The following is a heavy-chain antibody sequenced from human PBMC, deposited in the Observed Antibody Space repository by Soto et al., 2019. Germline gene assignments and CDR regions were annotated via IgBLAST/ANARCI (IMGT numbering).Heavy chain of an antibody. CDR1: GFTFSSYG. D-gene: IGHD3-22*01. V-gene: IGHV3-33*01. CDR2: IWYDGSNK. CDR3: ARGVHYYDSSGYYYYFDY. J-gene: IGHJ4*02. Sequence: GGSLRLSCAASGFTFSSYGMRWVRQAPGKGLEWVAVIWYDGSNKYYADSVKGRFTISRDNSKNTLYLQMNSLRAEDTAVYYCARGVHYYDSSGYYYYFDYWGQGTLVTVSS.